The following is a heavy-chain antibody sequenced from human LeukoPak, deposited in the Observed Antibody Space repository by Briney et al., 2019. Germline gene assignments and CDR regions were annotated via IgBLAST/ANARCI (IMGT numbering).Heavy chain of an antibody. V-gene: IGHV3-30*18. Sequence: AGGSLRLSCAASGFTFSSYGMHWVRQAPGKGLEWVAVISYDGSNKYYADSVKGRFTISRDNSKNTLYLQMNSLRAEDTAVYYCAKEAPGVGAFDYWGQGTLVTVSS. D-gene: IGHD3-3*01. J-gene: IGHJ4*02. CDR3: AKEAPGVGAFDY. CDR1: GFTFSSYG. CDR2: ISYDGSNK.